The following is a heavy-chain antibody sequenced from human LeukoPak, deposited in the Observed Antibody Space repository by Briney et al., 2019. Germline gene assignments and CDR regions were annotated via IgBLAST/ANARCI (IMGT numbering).Heavy chain of an antibody. D-gene: IGHD6-13*01. CDR3: AKRRYDTSSLDWFDP. CDR1: GSTFSSYG. Sequence: GGSLGLSCAASGSTFSSYGMSWVRQAPGKGLEWVSTISATGANTYYADSVKGRFTISRDNSKSTLYLQMNSLRVEDAAVYYCAKRRYDTSSLDWFDPWGQGTLVTVSS. CDR2: ISATGANT. V-gene: IGHV3-23*01. J-gene: IGHJ5*02.